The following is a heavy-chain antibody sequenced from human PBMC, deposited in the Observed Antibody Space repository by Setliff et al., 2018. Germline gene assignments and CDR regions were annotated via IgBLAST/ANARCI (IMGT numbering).Heavy chain of an antibody. D-gene: IGHD5-12*01. Sequence: GASVKVSCKASGYTFTDYSIHWVRQAPGQRLEWMGWINAGNGDTQLSQDFQGRLTITTDTSASTAYMELSSLRSDDTAVYYCAREAPGYNYNDYFDYWG. V-gene: IGHV1-3*01. J-gene: IGHJ4*01. CDR2: INAGNGDT. CDR1: GYTFTDYS. CDR3: AREAPGYNYNDYFDY.